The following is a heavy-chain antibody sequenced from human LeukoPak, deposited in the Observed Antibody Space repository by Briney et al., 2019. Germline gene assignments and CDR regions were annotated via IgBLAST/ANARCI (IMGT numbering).Heavy chain of an antibody. CDR1: GYTFTGYY. J-gene: IGHJ4*02. CDR3: ARFGDSHADS. Sequence: ASVKASCKASGYTFTGYYLHWVRQAPGQGLVWMGWINPNSGDTNYAQKFQGRVTMTSDTPISTAYKELSRLRSDDTAVYYCARFGDSHADSWGQGTLVTVSS. D-gene: IGHD3-10*01. CDR2: INPNSGDT. V-gene: IGHV1-2*02.